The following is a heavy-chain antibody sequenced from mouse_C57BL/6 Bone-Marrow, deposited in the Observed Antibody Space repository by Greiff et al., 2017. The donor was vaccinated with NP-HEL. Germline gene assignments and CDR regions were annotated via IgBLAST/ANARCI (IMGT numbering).Heavy chain of an antibody. Sequence: QVQLQQSGPELVKPGASVKISCKASGYAFSSSWMNWVKQRPGKGLEWIGRIYPGDGDTNYNGKFKGKATLTADKSSSPAYLQLSSLTSEDSAVYFCASITTVVATGYFDYWGQGTTLTVSS. CDR1: GYAFSSSW. CDR2: IYPGDGDT. CDR3: ASITTVVATGYFDY. J-gene: IGHJ2*01. V-gene: IGHV1-82*01. D-gene: IGHD1-1*01.